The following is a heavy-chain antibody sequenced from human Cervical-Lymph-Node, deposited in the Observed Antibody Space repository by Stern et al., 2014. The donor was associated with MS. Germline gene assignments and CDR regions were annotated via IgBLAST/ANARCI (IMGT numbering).Heavy chain of an antibody. CDR3: ARDLGPAGGYGMDF. CDR2: VNAYNGNT. Sequence: QVQLVQSGAEVKKPGASVKVSCKASGYRFTSYGINWVRQAPGQGLEWMGGVNAYNGNTNYAQTVQGRVTMTPDTSTRRVYMQLRSLRSDDTAVYYCARDLGPAGGYGMDFWGQGTTVTVSS. J-gene: IGHJ6*02. V-gene: IGHV1-18*01. D-gene: IGHD3-10*01. CDR1: GYRFTSYG.